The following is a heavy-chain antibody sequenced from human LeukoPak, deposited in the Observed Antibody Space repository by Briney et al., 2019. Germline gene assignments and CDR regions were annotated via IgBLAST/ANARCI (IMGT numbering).Heavy chain of an antibody. Sequence: SGPTLVKPTQTLTLTCTFSGFSLSTSGVGVGWIRQPPGKALEWLALIYWDDDKRYRPSVKTRLTITKDTSKNQVVLTMPNIDPVDTATYYCAHVVVATTLFDYWGQGTLVTVSS. V-gene: IGHV2-5*02. CDR1: GFSLSTSGVG. J-gene: IGHJ4*02. CDR2: IYWDDDK. CDR3: AHVVVATTLFDY. D-gene: IGHD2-15*01.